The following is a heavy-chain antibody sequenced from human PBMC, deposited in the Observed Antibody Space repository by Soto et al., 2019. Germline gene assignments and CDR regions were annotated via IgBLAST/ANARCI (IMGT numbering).Heavy chain of an antibody. CDR2: IRSKAYGGTT. V-gene: IGHV3-49*03. J-gene: IGHJ6*02. CDR3: TRHLRYFDWLSGGYYYYGMDV. D-gene: IGHD3-9*01. CDR1: GFTFGDYA. Sequence: GGSLRLSCTASGFTFGDYAMSWFRQAPGKGLEWVGFIRSKAYGGTTEYAASVKGRFTISRDDSKSIAYLQMNSLKTEDTAVYYFTRHLRYFDWLSGGYYYYGMDVWGQGTTVTVSS.